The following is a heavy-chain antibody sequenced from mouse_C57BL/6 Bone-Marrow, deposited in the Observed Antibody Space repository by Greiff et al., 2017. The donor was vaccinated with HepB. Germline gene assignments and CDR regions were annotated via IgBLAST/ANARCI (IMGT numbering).Heavy chain of an antibody. V-gene: IGHV1-72*01. CDR3: ARGEGIYYGNYDYAMDY. CDR1: GYTFTSYW. D-gene: IGHD2-1*01. J-gene: IGHJ4*01. Sequence: VQLQQPGAELVKPGASVKLSCKASGYTFTSYWMHWVKQRPGRGLEWIGRIDPNSGGTKYNEKFKSKATLTVDNPSSTAYMQLSSLTSEDSAVYYCARGEGIYYGNYDYAMDYWGQGTSVTVSS. CDR2: IDPNSGGT.